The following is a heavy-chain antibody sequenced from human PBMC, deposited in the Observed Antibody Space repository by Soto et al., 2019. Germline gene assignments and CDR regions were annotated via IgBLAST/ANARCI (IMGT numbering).Heavy chain of an antibody. J-gene: IGHJ6*02. CDR1: GFTFSSYG. CDR3: ATSVDTAMGPYGMDV. D-gene: IGHD5-18*01. Sequence: QVQLVESGGGVVQPGRSLRLSCAASGFTFSSYGMHWVRQAPGKGLEWVAVILYEGSNKYYADSVKGRFTISRDNSKNSLYLQMNSLRAEDTAVYYCATSVDTAMGPYGMDVWGQRTTVTVSS. CDR2: ILYEGSNK. V-gene: IGHV3-30*03.